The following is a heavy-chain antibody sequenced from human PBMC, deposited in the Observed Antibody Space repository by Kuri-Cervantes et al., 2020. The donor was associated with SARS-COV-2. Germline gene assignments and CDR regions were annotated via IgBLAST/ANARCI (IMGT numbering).Heavy chain of an antibody. J-gene: IGHJ6*03. CDR3: AREAAAPDWYYYYYMDV. V-gene: IGHV4-59*01. CDR2: IYYRGST. Sequence: SETLSLTCTVPGGSIRSYYWSWIRQPPGKGLEWIGYIYYRGSTNYNPSLKSRVTISVDTSKNQFSLKLSSVTAADTAVYYCAREAAAPDWYYYYYMDVWGKGTMVTVSS. D-gene: IGHD6-13*01. CDR1: GGSIRSYY.